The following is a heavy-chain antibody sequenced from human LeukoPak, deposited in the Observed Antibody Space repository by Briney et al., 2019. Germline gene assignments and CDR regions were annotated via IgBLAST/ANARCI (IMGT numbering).Heavy chain of an antibody. Sequence: PSETLSLTCTVSGGSISSYYWSRIRQPAGKGLEWIGRIYTSGSTNYNPSLKSRVTMSVDTSKNQFSLKLSSVTAADTAVYYCARDPMSWWYGDPDAFDIWGQGTMVTVSS. J-gene: IGHJ3*02. CDR1: GGSISSYY. V-gene: IGHV4-4*07. CDR2: IYTSGST. D-gene: IGHD2-15*01. CDR3: ARDPMSWWYGDPDAFDI.